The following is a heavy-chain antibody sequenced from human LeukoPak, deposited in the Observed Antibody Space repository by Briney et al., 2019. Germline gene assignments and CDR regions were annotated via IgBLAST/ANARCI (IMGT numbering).Heavy chain of an antibody. D-gene: IGHD4-17*01. CDR2: IYYSGST. CDR1: GGSISSYY. Sequence: SETLSLTCTVSGGSISSYYWSWIRQPPGKGLEWIGYIYYSGSTYYNPSLKSRVTISVDTSKNQFSLKLSSVTAADTAVYYCARHEPFGDSHPFDYWGQGTLVTVSS. V-gene: IGHV4-59*08. CDR3: ARHEPFGDSHPFDY. J-gene: IGHJ4*02.